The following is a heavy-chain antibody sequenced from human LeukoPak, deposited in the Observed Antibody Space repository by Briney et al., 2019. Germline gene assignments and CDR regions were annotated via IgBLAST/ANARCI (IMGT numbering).Heavy chain of an antibody. V-gene: IGHV4-59*08. CDR1: GGSISNYY. J-gene: IGHJ4*02. Sequence: SETLSLTCTVSGGSISNYYWSWIRQPPGKGLEWIGYIYYTGSINYSPSLQSRVTISVDTSKNQFSLKLSSVTPADTAVYYCARLRYGGIIHPFDYWGQGTPVTVSS. D-gene: IGHD4-23*01. CDR3: ARLRYGGIIHPFDY. CDR2: IYYTGSI.